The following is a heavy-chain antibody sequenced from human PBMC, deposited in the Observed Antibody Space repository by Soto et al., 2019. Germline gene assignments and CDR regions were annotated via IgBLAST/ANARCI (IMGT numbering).Heavy chain of an antibody. J-gene: IGHJ5*02. V-gene: IGHV5-51*03. D-gene: IGHD2-8*02. CDR1: GYAFSSYW. CDR3: ARGYCTATICDPWFDP. Sequence: GGSLKISCQCSGYAFSSYWIAWVRQMPEKGLEWMGIIYPGDSDTRYSPSFQGQVTISVDKSITTAYLQWSSLKASDTAMYYCARGYCTATICDPWFDPWGQGTLVTVSS. CDR2: IYPGDSDT.